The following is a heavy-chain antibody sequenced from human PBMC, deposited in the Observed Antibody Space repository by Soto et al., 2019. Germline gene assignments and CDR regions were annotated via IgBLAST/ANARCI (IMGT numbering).Heavy chain of an antibody. CDR3: ANHYGDSYYYGY. D-gene: IGHD4-17*01. J-gene: IGHJ4*02. V-gene: IGHV1-69*02. CDR1: GGTFSSYT. CDR2: IIPILGIA. Sequence: GASVKVSCKASGGTFSSYTISWVRQAPGQGLEWMGRIIPILGIANYAQKFQGRVTITADKSTSTAYMELSSLRSEDTAVYYCANHYGDSYYYGYWGQGTLVTVSS.